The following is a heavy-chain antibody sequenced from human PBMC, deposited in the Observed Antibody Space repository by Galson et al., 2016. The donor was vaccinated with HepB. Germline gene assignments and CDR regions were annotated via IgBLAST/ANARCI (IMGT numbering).Heavy chain of an antibody. CDR1: GFTLSNYA. D-gene: IGHD2-2*01. Sequence: SLRLSCAASGFTLSNYAIHWVRQAPGKGLEYVSAISNNADNTSYADSVKGRFTISRDNSKNTLYLQMNSLRPEDTAVYYCVKGVEVPGFDSWGQGTLVAVSS. J-gene: IGHJ5*01. CDR2: ISNNADNT. CDR3: VKGVEVPGFDS. V-gene: IGHV3-64D*06.